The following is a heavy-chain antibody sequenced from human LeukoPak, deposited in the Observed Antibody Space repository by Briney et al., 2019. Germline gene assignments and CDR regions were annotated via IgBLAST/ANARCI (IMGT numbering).Heavy chain of an antibody. CDR1: GFTFSSYA. CDR2: MSGSGGYT. V-gene: IGHV3-23*01. Sequence: GGSLRLSCAASGFTFSSYAMSWVRQAPGKGLEWVSAMSGSGGYTNHADSVKGRFTISRDNSKNTLHLQMNSLRAKDTAVYYCAKDEGGTFDYWGQGTLVTVSS. J-gene: IGHJ4*02. CDR3: AKDEGGTFDY. D-gene: IGHD1-1*01.